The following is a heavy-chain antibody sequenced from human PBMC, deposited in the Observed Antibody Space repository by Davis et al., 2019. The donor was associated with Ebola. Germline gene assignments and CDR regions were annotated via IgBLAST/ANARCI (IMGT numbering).Heavy chain of an antibody. Sequence: GESLKISCAAPGFTFSDHYMDWVRQAPGKGLEWVGRIRNKAKRYTTEYAASVKGRFTVSRDDSKNSLYLQMNSLKTEDTAVYYCARASDGGSGHFTFDYWGQGALVTVSS. V-gene: IGHV3-72*01. J-gene: IGHJ4*02. CDR1: GFTFSDHY. CDR3: ARASDGGSGHFTFDY. D-gene: IGHD2/OR15-2a*01. CDR2: IRNKAKRYTT.